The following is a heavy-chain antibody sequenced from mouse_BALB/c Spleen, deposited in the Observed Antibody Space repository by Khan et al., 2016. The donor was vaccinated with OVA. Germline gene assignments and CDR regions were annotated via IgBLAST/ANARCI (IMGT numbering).Heavy chain of an antibody. J-gene: IGHJ3*01. D-gene: IGHD3-1*01. Sequence: QVQLKQSGAELVKPGASVKLSCKASGYTFTSYQMYWVKQRPGQGLEWIGEINPSNGGTNFNEKFKSKATLTVDKSSSTALMQLSSLTSEDSAVCYCTRGGYGGFAYWGQGTLVTVSA. CDR2: INPSNGGT. CDR1: GYTFTSYQ. V-gene: IGHV1S81*02. CDR3: TRGGYGGFAY.